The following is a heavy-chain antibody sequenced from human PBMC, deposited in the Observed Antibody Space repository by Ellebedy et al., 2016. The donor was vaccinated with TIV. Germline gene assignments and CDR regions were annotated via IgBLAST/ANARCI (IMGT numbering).Heavy chain of an antibody. J-gene: IGHJ4*02. CDR3: ARDLEGYCSSTSCYGFGRLDY. D-gene: IGHD2-2*01. Sequence: AASVKVSCKASGYTFTGYYMHWVRPAPGQGLEWMGWIHPNSGGTNYPQKFQGWVTMTRYTSISIAYMELSRLRSDDTAVEYCARDLEGYCSSTSCYGFGRLDYWGQGTLVTVSS. CDR1: GYTFTGYY. V-gene: IGHV1-2*04. CDR2: IHPNSGGT.